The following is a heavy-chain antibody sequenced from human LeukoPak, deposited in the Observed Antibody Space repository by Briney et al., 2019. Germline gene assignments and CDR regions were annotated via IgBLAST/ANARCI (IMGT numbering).Heavy chain of an antibody. CDR3: ERDWDYGGKSGYNWFDP. Sequence: ASVKVSCKASGYTFTSYGISWVRQAPGQGLEWMGWISAYNGNTNHAQKFQGRVTMTTDTSTTTAYMELRSLRSDDTAVYYCERDWDYGGKSGYNWFDPWGQGTLVTVSS. V-gene: IGHV1-18*01. J-gene: IGHJ5*02. CDR2: ISAYNGNT. D-gene: IGHD4-23*01. CDR1: GYTFTSYG.